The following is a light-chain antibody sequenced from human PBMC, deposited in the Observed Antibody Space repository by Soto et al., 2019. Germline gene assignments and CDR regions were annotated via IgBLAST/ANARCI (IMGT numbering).Light chain of an antibody. CDR2: EVS. Sequence: QSVLTQPPSASGTPGQRVTISCSGSSSNIGSKTVNWYQQLPGAAPKVLISEVSKRPSGVPDRISGSKSGNTASLTVSGLQAEDEAYYYCSSYSGTNNLVFGGGTKLTVL. J-gene: IGLJ2*01. CDR1: SSNIGSKT. V-gene: IGLV1-44*01. CDR3: SSYSGTNNLV.